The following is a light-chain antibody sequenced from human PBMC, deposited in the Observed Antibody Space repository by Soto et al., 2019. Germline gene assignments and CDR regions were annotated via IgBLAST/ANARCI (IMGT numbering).Light chain of an antibody. J-gene: IGKJ4*01. V-gene: IGKV3-11*01. CDR2: DAS. CDR1: QTFSSS. Sequence: EIVLTQSPATLSLSPGERATLSCRASQTFSSSLAWYQQKPGQAPRLLIYDASNRAPGIPDRFSGSGSGTDFTLTISSLEPEDFAVYYCQQRSNWPLTFGGGTKVDIK. CDR3: QQRSNWPLT.